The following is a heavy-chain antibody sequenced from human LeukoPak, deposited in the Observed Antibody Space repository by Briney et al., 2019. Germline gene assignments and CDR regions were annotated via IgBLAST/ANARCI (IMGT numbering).Heavy chain of an antibody. D-gene: IGHD6-13*01. J-gene: IGHJ5*02. CDR2: IILILGTG. CDR3: ARDTSSSHGNWFDP. Sequence: GASVKLSCKGSAGTFSSYAISWVRQAPGQGLEWMGGIILILGTGNYAQKFQGRVTITADKSTSTAYMELSSLRSEDTAVYYCARDTSSSHGNWFDPWGQGTVVTVSS. CDR1: AGTFSSYA. V-gene: IGHV1-69*06.